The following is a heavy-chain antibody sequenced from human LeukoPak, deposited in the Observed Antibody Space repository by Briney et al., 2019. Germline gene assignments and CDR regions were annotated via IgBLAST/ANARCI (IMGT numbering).Heavy chain of an antibody. CDR2: IYHSGIT. Sequence: SETLSLICTVSDYSISSGYGYYWGWIRQPPGKGLEWIGNIYHSGITYYNHFNSSLKSRVTISIDTSKNQFSLRLTSVTAADTAVYFCATLVSTRYYFDYWGQGTLVTVSS. CDR3: ATLVSTRYYFDY. D-gene: IGHD5/OR15-5a*01. V-gene: IGHV4-38-2*02. CDR1: DYSISSGYGYY. J-gene: IGHJ4*02.